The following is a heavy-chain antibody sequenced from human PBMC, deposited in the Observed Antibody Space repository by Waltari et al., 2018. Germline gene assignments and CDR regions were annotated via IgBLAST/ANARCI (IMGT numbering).Heavy chain of an antibody. CDR1: GYIFTSYA. J-gene: IGHJ5*02. CDR2: IIASTGNP. D-gene: IGHD2-2*01. V-gene: IGHV7-4-1*02. CDR3: TGEGEPAASIVVNWFDP. Sequence: QVQLAQSGSALKKPGASVKISCKASGYIFTSYAIHWWRQAPGQGLELMGGIIASTGNPAYAQGFTGRFVFALETSVSTAYLEINNLKAENTAVYYCTGEGEPAASIVVNWFDPWGQGTLVTVSS.